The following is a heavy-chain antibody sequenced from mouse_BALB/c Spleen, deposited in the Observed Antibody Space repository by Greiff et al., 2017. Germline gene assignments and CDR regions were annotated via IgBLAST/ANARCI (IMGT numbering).Heavy chain of an antibody. CDR2: ISSGGSYT. J-gene: IGHJ3*01. Sequence: EVQGVESGGGLVKPGGSLKLSCAASGFTFSSYAMSWVRQSPEKRLEWVAEISSGGSYTYYPDTVTGRFTISRDNAKNTLYLEMSSLRSEDTAMYYCARGYYGSRAWFAYWGQGTLVTVSA. CDR1: GFTFSSYA. CDR3: ARGYYGSRAWFAY. V-gene: IGHV5-9-4*01. D-gene: IGHD1-1*01.